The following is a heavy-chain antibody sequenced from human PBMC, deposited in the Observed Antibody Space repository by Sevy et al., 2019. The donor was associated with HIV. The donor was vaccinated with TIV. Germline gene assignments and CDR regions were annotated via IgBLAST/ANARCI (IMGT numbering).Heavy chain of an antibody. CDR2: IYSGGSR. D-gene: IGHD3-3*01. CDR3: ARGHYYDFWSGYYKGTKSYYYYGMDV. Sequence: GGSLRLSCAASGFTVSSNYMSWVRQAPGKGLEWVSVIYSGGSRYYAVSVKGRFTISRDNSKNTLYLQMNNLRAEDTAVYYCARGHYYDFWSGYYKGTKSYYYYGMDVWGQGTTVTVSS. V-gene: IGHV3-53*01. J-gene: IGHJ6*02. CDR1: GFTVSSNY.